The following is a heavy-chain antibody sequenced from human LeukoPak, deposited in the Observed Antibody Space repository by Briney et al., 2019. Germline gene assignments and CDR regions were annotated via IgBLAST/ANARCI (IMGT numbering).Heavy chain of an antibody. CDR1: GFTFDDYD. CDR3: AKDWGMGDQLLRIDY. J-gene: IGHJ4*02. Sequence: GGSLRLSCAASGFTFDDYDMSWVRQTPGRGLEWVSGINWSGGSTGYEDSVKGRFTVSRDNAKNSLYLHMNSLRAEDTALYYCAKDWGMGDQLLRIDYWGQGTLVTVSS. V-gene: IGHV3-20*04. D-gene: IGHD2-2*01. CDR2: INWSGGST.